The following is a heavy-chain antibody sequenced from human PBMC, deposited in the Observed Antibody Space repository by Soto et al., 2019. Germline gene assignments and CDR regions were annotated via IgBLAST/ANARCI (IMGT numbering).Heavy chain of an antibody. D-gene: IGHD3-22*01. V-gene: IGHV4-31*03. J-gene: IGHJ5*02. Sequence: PSETLSLTCTVSGGSISSGDYYWSWIRQHPGKGLELIGTIYFSGTTYYNPSLKSRVTISVDTSKIQFSLKLSSVTAADTAVYYCARRDRSGSSYWLDXWGQGTLVTVSX. CDR2: IYFSGTT. CDR1: GGSISSGDYY. CDR3: ARRDRSGSSYWLDX.